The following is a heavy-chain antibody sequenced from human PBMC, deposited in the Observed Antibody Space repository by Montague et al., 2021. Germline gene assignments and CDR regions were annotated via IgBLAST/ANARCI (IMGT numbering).Heavy chain of an antibody. CDR2: ITSDGSDT. J-gene: IGHJ5*01. CDR1: GFSFSSLW. CDR3: VRDRPTAWFDS. D-gene: IGHD5-18*01. V-gene: IGHV3-74*01. Sequence: SLRLSCSASGFSFSSLWMHWVRQAPGKGLVWVSQITSDGSDTNYADSVKGRFTISRDNAKSTLYLQMNSLRDEDTAVYYCVRDRPTAWFDSWGQGTLATVSS.